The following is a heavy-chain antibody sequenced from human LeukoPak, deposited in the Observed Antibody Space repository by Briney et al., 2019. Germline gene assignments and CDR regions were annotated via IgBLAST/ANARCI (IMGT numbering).Heavy chain of an antibody. CDR1: GFTFSSYG. D-gene: IGHD2-21*01. Sequence: GGSLRLSCAASGFTFSSYGMEWVRQAPGKRLEWVAVIWYDGSNKYYADSVKGRFTISTHNSKKTLYLQMNSLRVEDTAVYYCARGLQVIYGMDVWGKGSTVTVSS. J-gene: IGHJ6*04. CDR3: ARGLQVIYGMDV. V-gene: IGHV3-33*01. CDR2: IWYDGSNK.